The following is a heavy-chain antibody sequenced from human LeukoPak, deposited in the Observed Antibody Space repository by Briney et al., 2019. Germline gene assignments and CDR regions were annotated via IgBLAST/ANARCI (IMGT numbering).Heavy chain of an antibody. CDR3: ARVPATPVSTSFDY. J-gene: IGHJ4*02. D-gene: IGHD2-2*01. Sequence: PSETLSLTCTVSGGSISSYYWSWIRQPPGKGLEWIGYIYYSGSTNYNPSLKSRVTISVDTSKNQFSLKLSSVTAADTAVYYCARVPATPVSTSFDYWGQGTLVTVSS. V-gene: IGHV4-59*01. CDR1: GGSISSYY. CDR2: IYYSGST.